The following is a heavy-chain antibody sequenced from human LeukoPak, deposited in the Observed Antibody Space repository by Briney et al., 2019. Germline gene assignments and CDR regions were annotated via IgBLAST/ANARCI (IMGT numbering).Heavy chain of an antibody. Sequence: ASVKVSCKASGYTFTGYYMHWVRQAPGQGLEWMGWINPNSGGTNYAQKFQGWVTMTRDTSISTAYMELSRLRSDDTAVYYCASSWGYDQPALGYWGQGTLVTVSS. J-gene: IGHJ4*02. CDR1: GYTFTGYY. V-gene: IGHV1-2*04. CDR3: ASSWGYDQPALGY. CDR2: INPNSGGT. D-gene: IGHD5-12*01.